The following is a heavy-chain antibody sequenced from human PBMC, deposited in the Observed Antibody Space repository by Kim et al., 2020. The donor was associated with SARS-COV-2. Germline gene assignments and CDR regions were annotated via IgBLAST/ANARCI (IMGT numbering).Heavy chain of an antibody. CDR1: GFTFSNAW. J-gene: IGHJ4*02. CDR2: IKSKTDGGTT. CDR3: TTFPSYGGSHPFDY. V-gene: IGHV3-15*01. Sequence: GGSLRLSCAASGFTFSNAWMSWVRQAPGKGLEWVGRIKSKTDGGTTDYAAPVKGRFTISRDDSKNTLYLQMNSLKTEDTAVYYCTTFPSYGGSHPFDYWGQGTLVTVSS. D-gene: IGHD1-26*01.